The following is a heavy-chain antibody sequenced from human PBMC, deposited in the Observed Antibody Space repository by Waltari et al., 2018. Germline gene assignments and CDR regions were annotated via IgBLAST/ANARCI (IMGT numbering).Heavy chain of an antibody. CDR3: ARELYYYDSSGQKYDAVDI. V-gene: IGHV1-69*01. D-gene: IGHD3-22*01. CDR2: IIPIFGTA. Sequence: QVQLVQSGAEVKKPGSSVKVSCKASGGTFSSYAISWVRQAPGQGLEWMGGIIPIFGTANYAQKFQGRVTITADEYTSTAYMELSSLRSEDTAVYYCARELYYYDSSGQKYDAVDIWGQGTMVTVSS. J-gene: IGHJ3*02. CDR1: GGTFSSYA.